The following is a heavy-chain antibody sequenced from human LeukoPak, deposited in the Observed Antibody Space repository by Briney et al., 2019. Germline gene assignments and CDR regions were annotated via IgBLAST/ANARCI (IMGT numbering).Heavy chain of an antibody. CDR1: GFTFNNYW. D-gene: IGHD7-27*01. J-gene: IGHJ4*02. CDR3: TRDNGGMDS. CDR2: INTDGSAT. V-gene: IGHV3-74*01. Sequence: GGSLRLSCAASGFTFNNYWMPWVRQAPGKGLVWVSHINTDGSATNYADSVKGRFTISRDNAKNTLYLQMDSLGAEDTAVYYCTRDNGGMDSWGQGTLVTVSS.